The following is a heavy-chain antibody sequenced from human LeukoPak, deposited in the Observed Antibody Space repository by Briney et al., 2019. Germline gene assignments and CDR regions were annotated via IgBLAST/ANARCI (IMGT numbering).Heavy chain of an antibody. CDR3: ARLLDSDNSGAPDTFDM. CDR1: SDSISPNY. D-gene: IGHD3-22*01. V-gene: IGHV4-59*01. CDR2: VYYTGRT. J-gene: IGHJ3*02. Sequence: SETLSLTCSVFSDSISPNYWTWIRQSPGKGLEWIGYVYYTGRTKYNPSLQSRLTISLDTSNNHFSLQLSSVATADTAVYYCARLLDSDNSGAPDTFDMWDQATMVTVSS.